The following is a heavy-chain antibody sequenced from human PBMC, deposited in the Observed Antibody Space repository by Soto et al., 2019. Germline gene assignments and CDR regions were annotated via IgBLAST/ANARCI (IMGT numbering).Heavy chain of an antibody. CDR2: IIPMFGTA. CDR3: ALDLDYYGSGNYYNRIDY. D-gene: IGHD3-10*01. J-gene: IGHJ4*02. CDR1: GGPFSDYA. V-gene: IGHV1-69*01. Sequence: QVQLVQSGAEVKKPGSSVKVSCKVSGGPFSDYAVSWVRQAPGQGFEWMGGIIPMFGTANYAQKFQGRVTITADESTTTAYMELSSLRSEDTAVYYCALDLDYYGSGNYYNRIDYWGKGTLVTVSS.